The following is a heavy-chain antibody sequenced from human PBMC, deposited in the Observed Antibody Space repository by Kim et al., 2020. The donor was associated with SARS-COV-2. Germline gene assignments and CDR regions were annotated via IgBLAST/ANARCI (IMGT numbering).Heavy chain of an antibody. CDR1: GFSFSSYA. Sequence: GGSLRLSCTASGFSFSSYAMGWVRQAPGRGLEWVSVISGSGANTYYADSVNGRFTISRDNSIKMVFLQLDGLGVEDTATYYCAKKRGQDFWSGFYDSWG. J-gene: IGHJ5*01. D-gene: IGHD3-3*01. V-gene: IGHV3-23*01. CDR2: ISGSGANT. CDR3: AKKRGQDFWSGFYDS.